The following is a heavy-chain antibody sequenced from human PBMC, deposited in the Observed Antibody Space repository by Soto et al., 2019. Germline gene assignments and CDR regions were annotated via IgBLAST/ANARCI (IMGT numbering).Heavy chain of an antibody. CDR1: GGTFSSYA. Sequence: SVKVSCKASGGTFSSYAISWVRQAPGQGLEWMGGIIPIFGTANYAQKFQGRVTITADESTSTAYMELSSPRSEDTAVYYCAVTSVRRAYYYGSGSYYDYWGQGTLVTVSS. CDR2: IIPIFGTA. V-gene: IGHV1-69*13. J-gene: IGHJ4*02. CDR3: AVTSVRRAYYYGSGSYYDY. D-gene: IGHD3-10*01.